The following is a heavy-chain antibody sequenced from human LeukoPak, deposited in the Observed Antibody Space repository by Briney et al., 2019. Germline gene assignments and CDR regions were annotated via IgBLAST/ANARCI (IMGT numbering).Heavy chain of an antibody. CDR1: GGSFSGYY. J-gene: IGHJ3*02. Sequence: SETLSLTCAVYGGSFSGYYWSWIRQPPGKGLEWIGEINHSGSTNYNPSLKSRVTITVDTSKNQFSLKLSSVTAADTAVYYCARQVGDYDFWSGYYTGDAFDIWGQGTMVTVSS. D-gene: IGHD3-3*01. CDR2: INHSGST. V-gene: IGHV4-34*01. CDR3: ARQVGDYDFWSGYYTGDAFDI.